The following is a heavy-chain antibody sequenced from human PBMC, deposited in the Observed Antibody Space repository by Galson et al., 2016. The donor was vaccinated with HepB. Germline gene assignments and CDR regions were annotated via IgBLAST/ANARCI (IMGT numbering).Heavy chain of an antibody. Sequence: SLRLSCAASGFTFSSYAMNWVRQAPGKGLEWVSSITGSGNRTYFADSLKGRFTISRDNSKNTLYLQMSSLRVEDAAIYFCAGGTAWHHFNFWGQGSLVIVSS. D-gene: IGHD1-26*01. V-gene: IGHV3-23*01. CDR2: ITGSGNRT. CDR1: GFTFSSYA. J-gene: IGHJ4*02. CDR3: AGGTAWHHFNF.